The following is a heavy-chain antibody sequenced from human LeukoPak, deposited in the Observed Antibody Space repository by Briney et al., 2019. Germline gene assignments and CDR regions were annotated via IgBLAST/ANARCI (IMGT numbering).Heavy chain of an antibody. D-gene: IGHD6-6*01. V-gene: IGHV4-4*02. J-gene: IGHJ4*02. CDR3: ALYSSSSTFDY. CDR1: GFTFSNYAM. Sequence: GSLRLSCAASGFTFSNYAMSWVRQPPGKGLEWIGEIYHSGSTNYNPSLKSRVTISVDKSKNQFSLKLSSVTAADTAVYYCALYSSSSTFDYWGQGTLVTVSS. CDR2: IYHSGST.